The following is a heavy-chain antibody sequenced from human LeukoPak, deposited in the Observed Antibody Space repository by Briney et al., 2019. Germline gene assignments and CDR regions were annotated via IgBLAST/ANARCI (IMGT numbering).Heavy chain of an antibody. V-gene: IGHV5-51*01. Sequence: GESLKISCEGSEYSFTNYWIGWVRQMPGKGLEWMGMIFPYDSDTRYSPSFQGQVTVSADKSISTAYLQWSSLKASDTAMYYCARRRDAAGNRYYFDYWGQGTLVTVSS. D-gene: IGHD6-13*01. CDR2: IFPYDSDT. J-gene: IGHJ4*02. CDR1: EYSFTNYW. CDR3: ARRRDAAGNRYYFDY.